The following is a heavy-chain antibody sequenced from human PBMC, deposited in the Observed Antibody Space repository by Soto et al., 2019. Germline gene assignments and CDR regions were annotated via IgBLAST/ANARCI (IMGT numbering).Heavy chain of an antibody. CDR3: VKIRKNYRAEYFQD. CDR1: GFDFSDYY. D-gene: IGHD1-7*01. CDR2: ISGSGATI. Sequence: PGGSLRLSCAVSGFDFSDYYMSWIRQAPGKGLEWLSYISGSGATIYYADSVKGRFTISRDNVDDSLSLHMNNLRGDDTAIYYCVKIRKNYRAEYFQDWGQGTLVTV. V-gene: IGHV3-11*01. J-gene: IGHJ1*01.